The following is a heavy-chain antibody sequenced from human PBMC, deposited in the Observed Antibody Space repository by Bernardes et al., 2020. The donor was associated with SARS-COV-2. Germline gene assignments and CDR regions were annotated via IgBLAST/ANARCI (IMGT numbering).Heavy chain of an antibody. CDR2: IWADGSQK. CDR1: GLTFNYYG. D-gene: IGHD2-15*01. Sequence: GGSLRLSCAASGLTFNYYGMHWVRQAPGKGLEWVAVIWADGSQKYHADSVKGRFTISRDNFKNTLYLQMDSLRAEDTAVYYCATDRGSSPFDYWGQGTLVTVSS. J-gene: IGHJ4*02. CDR3: ATDRGSSPFDY. V-gene: IGHV3-33*01.